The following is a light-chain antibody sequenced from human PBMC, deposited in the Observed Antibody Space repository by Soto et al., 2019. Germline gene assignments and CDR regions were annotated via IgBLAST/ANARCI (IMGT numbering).Light chain of an antibody. CDR2: DVS. J-gene: IGLJ2*01. CDR3: SSYTSSGTPGVV. CDR1: SSDVGGYNY. V-gene: IGLV2-14*01. Sequence: QSVLTQPASVSGSPGQSITISCTGTSSDVGGYNYVSWYQQHPGKAPKLMIYDVSNRPSGVSNRFSGSKSGNTASLTISGLQAEDEADYYCSSYTSSGTPGVVFGGGTKPTVL.